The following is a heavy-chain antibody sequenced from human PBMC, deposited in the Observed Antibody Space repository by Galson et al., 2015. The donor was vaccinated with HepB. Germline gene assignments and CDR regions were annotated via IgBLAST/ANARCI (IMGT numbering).Heavy chain of an antibody. D-gene: IGHD6-19*01. Sequence: SETLSLTCTVSGGSISSYYWSWIRQPPGKGLEWIGYIYYSGSTNYNPSLKSRVTISVDTSKNQFSLKLSSVTAADTAVYYCARVGGWRAEYFQHWGQGTLVTVSS. V-gene: IGHV4-59*01. CDR3: ARVGGWRAEYFQH. CDR2: IYYSGST. CDR1: GGSISSYY. J-gene: IGHJ1*01.